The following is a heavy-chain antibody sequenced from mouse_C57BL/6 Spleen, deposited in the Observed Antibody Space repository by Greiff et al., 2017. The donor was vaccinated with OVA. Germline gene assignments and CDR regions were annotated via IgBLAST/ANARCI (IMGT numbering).Heavy chain of an antibody. CDR2: INPGSGGT. CDR3: ARSLYDGYFAWFAY. D-gene: IGHD2-3*01. CDR1: GYAFTNYL. V-gene: IGHV1-54*01. Sequence: VQVVESGAELVRPGTSVKVSCKASGYAFTNYLIEWVKQRPGQGLEWIGVINPGSGGTNYNEKFKGKATLTADKSSSTAYMQLSSLTSEDSAVYFCARSLYDGYFAWFAYWGQGTLVTVSA. J-gene: IGHJ3*01.